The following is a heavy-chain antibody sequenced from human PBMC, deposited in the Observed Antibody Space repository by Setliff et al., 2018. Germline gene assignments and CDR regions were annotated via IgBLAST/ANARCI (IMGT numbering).Heavy chain of an antibody. CDR3: SRELVY. J-gene: IGHJ4*02. CDR1: GFTFKSHW. Sequence: PGGSLRLSCAASGFTFKSHWMDWVRQVPGKGLEWVANIKEDGSEKNYVASVRGRLTISRDNAENALYLQMNSLRVDDTAVYYCSRELVYWGQGAMVTVSS. V-gene: IGHV3-7*01. CDR2: IKEDGSEK.